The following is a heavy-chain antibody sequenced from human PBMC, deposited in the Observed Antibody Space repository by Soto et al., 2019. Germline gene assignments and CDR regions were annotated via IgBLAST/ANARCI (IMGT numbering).Heavy chain of an antibody. D-gene: IGHD2-15*01. CDR1: GYTFTSYG. V-gene: IGHV1-18*01. CDR3: AIDLGYCSGGSCFPGYYFDY. Sequence: GASVKVSCKASGYTFTSYGISWVRQAPGQGLERIGWISAYNGNINYAQIFQGRVTMTTDTSTSTAYMELRSLRSVDTAVYYFAIDLGYCSGGSCFPGYYFDYWGQGTLVTVSS. CDR2: ISAYNGNI. J-gene: IGHJ4*02.